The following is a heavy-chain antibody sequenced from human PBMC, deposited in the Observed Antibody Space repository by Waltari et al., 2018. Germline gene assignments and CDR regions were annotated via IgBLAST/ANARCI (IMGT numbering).Heavy chain of an antibody. J-gene: IGHJ6*02. CDR3: ARGDSSGYFPHYHYYYTMDV. D-gene: IGHD3-22*01. CDR1: GGSISSHY. Sequence: QVQLQESGPGLVKPSETLSLTCTVSGGSISSHYWSWIRQPPGTGLEWIGYIYYSGSTSYNPSLMGRVTISVDTSKNQFSLKLSSVTAADTAVYYCARGDSSGYFPHYHYYYTMDVWGQGTTVTVSS. CDR2: IYYSGST. V-gene: IGHV4-59*11.